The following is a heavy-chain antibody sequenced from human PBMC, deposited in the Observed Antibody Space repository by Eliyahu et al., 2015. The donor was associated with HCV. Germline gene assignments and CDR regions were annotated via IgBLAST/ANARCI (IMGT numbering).Heavy chain of an antibody. CDR1: GFTFGGYG. CDR3: VSGIHYDGDYARDY. V-gene: IGHV3-30*03. J-gene: IGHJ4*02. D-gene: IGHD4-17*01. CDR2: ISYNGRNE. Sequence: QVQLVESGGGVVHPGRSLXLSCAAXGFTFGGYGMHWVRQAPGKGLQWXAVISYNGRNEFYADSVKGRFSISRDNSKNTLYLQMNSLRPEDTAVYYCVSGIHYDGDYARDYWGQGTLVTVSS.